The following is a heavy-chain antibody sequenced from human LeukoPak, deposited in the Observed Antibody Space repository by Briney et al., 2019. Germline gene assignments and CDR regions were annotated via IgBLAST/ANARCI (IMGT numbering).Heavy chain of an antibody. CDR1: GYTFTSYG. V-gene: IGHV1-18*01. CDR2: ISAYNGNT. D-gene: IGHD3-9*01. CDR3: AREFGGSYYDILTGYSYYFDY. Sequence: ASVKVSCKASGYTFTSYGISWVRQAPGRGLEWMGWISAYNGNTNYAQKLQGRVTMTTDTFTSTAYMELRSLRSDDTAVYYCAREFGGSYYDILTGYSYYFDYWGQGSLVTVSS. J-gene: IGHJ4*02.